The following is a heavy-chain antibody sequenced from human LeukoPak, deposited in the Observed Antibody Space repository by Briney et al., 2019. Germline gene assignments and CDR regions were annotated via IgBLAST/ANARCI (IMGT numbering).Heavy chain of an antibody. CDR2: INHSGST. CDR1: GGSFSGYY. J-gene: IGHJ4*02. V-gene: IGHV4-34*01. D-gene: IGHD2-15*01. Sequence: PSETLSLTCAVYGGSFSGYYWSWIRQPPGKGLEWIGEINHSGSTNYNPSLKSRVTISVDTSKNQFSLKLSSVTAADTAVYYCASRPFVVVVAATYDYWGQGTPVTVSS. CDR3: ASRPFVVVVAATYDY.